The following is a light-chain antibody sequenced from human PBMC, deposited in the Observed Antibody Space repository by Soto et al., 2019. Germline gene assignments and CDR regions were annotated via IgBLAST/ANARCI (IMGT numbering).Light chain of an antibody. Sequence: DTQMTQSPTSLSASVGDSVTITCRASQGINNYLAWYQQKPGKAPKLLIYKASSLESGVPSRFSGSGSGTEFTLTNSSLQPDDFATYYCQQYNSYGTFGQGTRLEIK. V-gene: IGKV1-5*03. CDR2: KAS. CDR1: QGINNY. CDR3: QQYNSYGT. J-gene: IGKJ5*01.